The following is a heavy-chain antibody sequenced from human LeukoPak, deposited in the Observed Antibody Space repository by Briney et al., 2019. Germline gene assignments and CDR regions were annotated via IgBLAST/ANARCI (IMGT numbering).Heavy chain of an antibody. CDR1: GFTFSAFT. CDR2: ISGDSAYM. J-gene: IGHJ4*02. D-gene: IGHD6-19*01. V-gene: IGHV3-21*01. Sequence: GGSLRLSCAASGFTFSAFTMNWVRQAPWKGLEWVSVISGDSAYMYYADSVKGRFTVSRDNAKNSLFLHMSSLRAEDTAVYYCTRDATGWSRDYWGQGTLVTVSS. CDR3: TRDATGWSRDY.